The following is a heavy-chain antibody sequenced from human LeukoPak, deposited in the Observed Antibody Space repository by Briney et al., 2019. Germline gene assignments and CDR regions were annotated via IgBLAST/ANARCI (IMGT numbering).Heavy chain of an antibody. CDR2: ISYDGSNK. D-gene: IGHD6-13*01. V-gene: IGHV3-30-3*01. CDR3: ARGYTTSSSWYGDFDY. Sequence: GGSLRLSCAASGFTFSSYAMHWVRQAPGKGLEWVAVISYDGSNKYYADSVKGRFTISRDNSKNTLYLQMNSLRAEDTAVYYWARGYTTSSSWYGDFDYWGQGTLVTVSS. CDR1: GFTFSSYA. J-gene: IGHJ4*02.